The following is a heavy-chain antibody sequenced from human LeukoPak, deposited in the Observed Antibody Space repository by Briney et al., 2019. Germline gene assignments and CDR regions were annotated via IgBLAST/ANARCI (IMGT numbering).Heavy chain of an antibody. J-gene: IGHJ6*03. Sequence: AGGSLRLSCAASGFTFSSYSMNWVRQAPGKGLEWVSYISSSSSTIYYADSVKGRFTISRDNAKNSLYLQMNSLRAEDTAVYYCARDPVLRFLEWSDYYYMDVWGKGTTVTVSS. D-gene: IGHD3-3*01. CDR1: GFTFSSYS. V-gene: IGHV3-48*01. CDR3: ARDPVLRFLEWSDYYYMDV. CDR2: ISSSSSTI.